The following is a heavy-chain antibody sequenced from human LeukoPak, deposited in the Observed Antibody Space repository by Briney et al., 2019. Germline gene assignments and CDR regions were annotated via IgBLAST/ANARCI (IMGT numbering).Heavy chain of an antibody. D-gene: IGHD6-19*01. J-gene: IGHJ4*02. CDR2: IYYSGGT. CDR3: AREVAGTPWIDN. Sequence: SETLSLTCTVSGGSISSGSYYWSWIRQPAGKGLEWIGNIYYSGGTYYNPSLKSRVTISVDTSKNQFSLKLSSVTAADTAVYYCAREVAGTPWIDNWGQGTLVTVSS. V-gene: IGHV4-39*02. CDR1: GGSISSGSYY.